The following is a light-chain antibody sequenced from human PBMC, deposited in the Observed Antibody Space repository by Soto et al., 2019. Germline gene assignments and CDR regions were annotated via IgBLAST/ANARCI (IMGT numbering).Light chain of an antibody. CDR2: GVS. CDR1: SSDDGGYNY. Sequence: QSALTQPASVSGSPGQSITISCTGSSSDDGGYNYVSWYQQYPGKAPKLMIFGVSDRPSGVSNRFSGSKSGNTASLTISGLQAEDEADYYCSSYKTSSTVVVFGGGTKLTVL. V-gene: IGLV2-14*01. CDR3: SSYKTSSTVVV. J-gene: IGLJ2*01.